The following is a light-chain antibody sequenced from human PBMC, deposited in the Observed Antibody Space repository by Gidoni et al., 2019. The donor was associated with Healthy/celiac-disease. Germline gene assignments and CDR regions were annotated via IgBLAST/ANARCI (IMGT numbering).Light chain of an antibody. Sequence: DIQMTQSPSSLSASVGDRVTITCRASQSISSYLNWYQQKPGKAPKLLIYAATSLQSRVPSKNSGSGSGTDFTLTISSLQPEDFATYYCQQSYSTPVTFGGGTKVEIK. V-gene: IGKV1-39*01. CDR1: QSISSY. CDR2: AAT. J-gene: IGKJ4*01. CDR3: QQSYSTPVT.